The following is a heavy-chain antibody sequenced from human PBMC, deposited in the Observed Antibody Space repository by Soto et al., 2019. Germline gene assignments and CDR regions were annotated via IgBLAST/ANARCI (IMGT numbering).Heavy chain of an antibody. V-gene: IGHV1-18*01. Sequence: QVQLVQSGAEVKKPGASVKVSCKASGYTFTSYGIIWVRQAPGQMLEWMARVNAYNGTTNYAQKFQGRVTWTTDTPTSTPKLGLRSLRSADPAGYYCAREAVSGRPGFDYWGQGTLVTASS. CDR1: GYTFTSYG. CDR2: VNAYNGTT. J-gene: IGHJ4*02. D-gene: IGHD6-19*01. CDR3: AREAVSGRPGFDY.